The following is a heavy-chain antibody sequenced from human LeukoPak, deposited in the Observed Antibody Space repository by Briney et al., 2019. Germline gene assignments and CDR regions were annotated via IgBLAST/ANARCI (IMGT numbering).Heavy chain of an antibody. Sequence: ASVKVSCNVSGYTFSTCDLNWVRQATGQRLEWIGWMNPNSGNTGFAHKFQGRVTMTRDTSINTAYMELSSLRSEDTAVYYCARNLGSIDDWGKGTMVTVSS. D-gene: IGHD1-14*01. CDR3: ARNLGSIDD. J-gene: IGHJ4*02. V-gene: IGHV1-8*01. CDR1: GYTFSTCD. CDR2: MNPNSGNT.